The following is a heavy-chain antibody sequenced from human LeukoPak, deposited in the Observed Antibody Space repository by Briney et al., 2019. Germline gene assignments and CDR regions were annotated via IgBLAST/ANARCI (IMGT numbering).Heavy chain of an antibody. CDR1: GYTFTSYG. CDR3: ARDRVVGATKSYYYYIDV. CDR2: ISAYNGNT. D-gene: IGHD1-26*01. J-gene: IGHJ6*03. V-gene: IGHV1-18*01. Sequence: ASVKVSCKASGYTFTSYGISWVRQAPGQGLEWMGWISAYNGNTNYAQKLQGRVTMTTDTSTSTAYMELRSLRSDDTAVYYCARDRVVGATKSYYYYIDVWGKGTTVTVSS.